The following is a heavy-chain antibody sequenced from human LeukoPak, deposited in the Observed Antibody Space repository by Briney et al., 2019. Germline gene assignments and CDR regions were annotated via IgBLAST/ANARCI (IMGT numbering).Heavy chain of an antibody. V-gene: IGHV3-30*04. Sequence: GGSLRLSCVASGFTFSIYTMSWVRQAPGKGLEWVAVISYDGSNKYYADSVKGRFTISRDNSKNTLYLQMNSLRAEDTAVYYCARDSSGLFDYWGQGTLVTVSS. D-gene: IGHD3-22*01. CDR1: GFTFSIYT. J-gene: IGHJ4*02. CDR3: ARDSSGLFDY. CDR2: ISYDGSNK.